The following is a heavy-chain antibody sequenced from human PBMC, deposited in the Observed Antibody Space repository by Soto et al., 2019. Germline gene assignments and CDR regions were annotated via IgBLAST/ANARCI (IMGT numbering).Heavy chain of an antibody. V-gene: IGHV3-30-3*01. CDR1: GFTFSSYA. CDR3: ATGGYSSGH. D-gene: IGHD6-19*01. J-gene: IGHJ4*02. Sequence: QVQLVESEGGVVQPGRSLRLSCAASGFTFSSYAMHWVSQAPGKGLEWVAVISYDGSNKYYADSVKGRFTISRDNSKNTLYLQMNSLRAEDTAVYYCATGGYSSGHWGQGTLVTVSS. CDR2: ISYDGSNK.